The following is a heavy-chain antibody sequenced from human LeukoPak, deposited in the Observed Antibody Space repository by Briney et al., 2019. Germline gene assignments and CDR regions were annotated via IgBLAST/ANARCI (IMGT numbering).Heavy chain of an antibody. J-gene: IGHJ5*02. Sequence: ASVTVSCKASGYTFTGYFIHWVRQAPGQGLEWMGWINPKSGGTNYQQKFQDRVTMTRDTSIRTAYMEMSRLRSDDTAVYYCARSMVVRGVMGNYFDPWGQGTLVTVSS. V-gene: IGHV1-2*02. CDR3: ARSMVVRGVMGNYFDP. CDR2: INPKSGGT. D-gene: IGHD3-10*01. CDR1: GYTFTGYF.